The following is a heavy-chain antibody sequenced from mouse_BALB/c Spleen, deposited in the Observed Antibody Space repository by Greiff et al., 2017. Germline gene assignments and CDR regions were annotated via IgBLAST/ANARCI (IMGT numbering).Heavy chain of an antibody. CDR3: ARRDRYAMDY. J-gene: IGHJ4*01. CDR1: GFSLTSYG. CDR2: IRSGGST. D-gene: IGHD2-14*01. Sequence: VQLVESGPGLVQPSQSLSITCTASGFSLTSYGVHWVRQSPGKGLEWLGVIRSGGSTAYNAAFISRLSISKDNSKSQVFFKMNSLQANDTAIDYCARRDRYAMDYWGQGTSVTVSA. V-gene: IGHV2-2*02.